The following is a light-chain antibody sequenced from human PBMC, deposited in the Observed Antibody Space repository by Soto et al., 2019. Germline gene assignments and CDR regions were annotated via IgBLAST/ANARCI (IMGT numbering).Light chain of an antibody. Sequence: EIVLTQSPGTLSLSPGERATLSCRASQSVSSSYLAWYQQKPGQAPRLLIYGASNRATGIPDRFSGSGSGTDFTITISRLEPEDFAVYYCQQYWAFGQGTKVEIK. CDR2: GAS. CDR1: QSVSSSY. J-gene: IGKJ1*01. CDR3: QQYWA. V-gene: IGKV3-20*01.